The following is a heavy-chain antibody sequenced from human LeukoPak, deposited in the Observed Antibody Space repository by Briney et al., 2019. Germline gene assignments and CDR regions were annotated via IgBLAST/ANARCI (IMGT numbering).Heavy chain of an antibody. Sequence: SETLSLTCSVSGGSLRSSNYYWGWIRQPPGKGLEWIGSIYYSGSTYYNPSLKSRVTISVDTSKNEFSLKLSSVTAADTAVYYCARRRRATPIPFDYWGQGTLVTVYS. CDR1: GGSLRSSNYY. V-gene: IGHV4-39*01. D-gene: IGHD5-12*01. CDR3: ARRRRATPIPFDY. J-gene: IGHJ4*02. CDR2: IYYSGST.